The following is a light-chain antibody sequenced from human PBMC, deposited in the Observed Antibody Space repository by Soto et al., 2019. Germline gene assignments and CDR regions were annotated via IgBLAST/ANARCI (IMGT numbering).Light chain of an antibody. J-gene: IGKJ1*01. CDR3: QQYNDWPRWT. V-gene: IGKV3-15*01. Sequence: EILMRQSPATRSVSPGERATLSCRASQSVSSNLAWYQQKPGQAPRLLIYGTSTRPTGIPARFSGSGSGTEFTLAISSLQSEDFAVYYCQQYNDWPRWTFGQGTKVDIK. CDR2: GTS. CDR1: QSVSSN.